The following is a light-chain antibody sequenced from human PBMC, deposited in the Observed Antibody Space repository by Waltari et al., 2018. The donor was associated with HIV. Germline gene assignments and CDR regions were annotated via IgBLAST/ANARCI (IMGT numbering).Light chain of an antibody. CDR2: SAS. V-gene: IGKV3-15*01. CDR3: QQYGSWPLT. J-gene: IGKJ4*01. Sequence: EIVMTQSPATLYVSPGDRTILSCRASQSVTSNLAWYKQKPCQAPRLLIHSASTRATGIPARFSGGGSGTDFTLTITSLQSEDSGFYYCQQYGSWPLTFGGGTKVEIK. CDR1: QSVTSN.